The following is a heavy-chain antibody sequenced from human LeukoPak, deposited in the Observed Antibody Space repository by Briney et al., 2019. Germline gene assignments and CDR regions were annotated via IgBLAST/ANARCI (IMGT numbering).Heavy chain of an antibody. Sequence: PSETLSLTCAVYGGSFSGYYWSWSRQPPGKGLEWIGEINHSGSTNYNPSLKSRVTISVDTSKNQFSLKLSSVTAADTAVYYCAREGGVTTAFDYWGQGTLVTVSS. CDR1: GGSFSGYY. CDR2: INHSGST. V-gene: IGHV4-34*01. CDR3: AREGGVTTAFDY. D-gene: IGHD4-17*01. J-gene: IGHJ4*02.